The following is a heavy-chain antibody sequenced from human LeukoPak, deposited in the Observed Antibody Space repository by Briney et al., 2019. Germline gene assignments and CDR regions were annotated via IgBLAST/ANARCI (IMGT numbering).Heavy chain of an antibody. J-gene: IGHJ4*02. Sequence: SETLSLTCTVSGGSISSYYWSWIRQPPGKGLEWIGYIYYSGSTNYNPSLKSRVTISVDTSKNQFSLKLSSVTAADTAVYYCARGAYYSNGWYTYFDYWGQGTLVTVSS. V-gene: IGHV4-59*01. D-gene: IGHD6-19*01. CDR3: ARGAYYSNGWYTYFDY. CDR1: GGSISSYY. CDR2: IYYSGST.